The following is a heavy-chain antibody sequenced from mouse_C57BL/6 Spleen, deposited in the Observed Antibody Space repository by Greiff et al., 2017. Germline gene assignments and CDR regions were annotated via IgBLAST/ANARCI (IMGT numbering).Heavy chain of an antibody. CDR2: INYDGSST. V-gene: IGHV5-16*01. CDR3: ARDSNYDFDY. Sequence: EVKLMESEGGLVQPGSSMKLSCTASGFTFSDYYMAWVRQVPEKGLEWVANINYDGSSTYYLDSLKSRFIISRDNAKNILYLQMSSLKSEDTATYYCARDSNYDFDYWGQGTTLTVSS. CDR1: GFTFSDYY. D-gene: IGHD2-5*01. J-gene: IGHJ2*01.